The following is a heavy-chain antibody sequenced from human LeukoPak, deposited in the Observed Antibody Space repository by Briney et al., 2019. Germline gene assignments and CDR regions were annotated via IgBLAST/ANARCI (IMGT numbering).Heavy chain of an antibody. CDR2: IYYSGST. CDR1: GGSISGGSYY. J-gene: IGHJ5*02. V-gene: IGHV4-39*07. D-gene: IGHD2-8*01. CDR3: ARVLYDSFDP. Sequence: PSETLSLTCTVSGGSISGGSYYWGWIRQPPGKGLEWIASIYYSGSTYYNPSLKNRVTISLDASKNQFSLRLTSVTAADTAVYYCARVLYDSFDPWGQGTLVTVSS.